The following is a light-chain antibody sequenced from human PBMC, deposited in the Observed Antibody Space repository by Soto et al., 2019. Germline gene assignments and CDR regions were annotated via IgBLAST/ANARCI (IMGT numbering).Light chain of an antibody. V-gene: IGKV1-39*01. CDR2: TAS. J-gene: IGKJ3*01. CDR3: QQSYTTPFT. Sequence: DIQLTQSPSSLSASVGDRVTVTCRASLDIVQYLHWYQQIPGKAPKLLIYTASSLQSGVPSSFSGSGSCTHFTLTINSLKPEDFATYFCQQSYTTPFTFGPGTKVEIK. CDR1: LDIVQY.